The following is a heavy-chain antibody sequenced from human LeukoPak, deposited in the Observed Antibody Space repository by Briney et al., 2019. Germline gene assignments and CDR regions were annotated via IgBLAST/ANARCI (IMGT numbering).Heavy chain of an antibody. V-gene: IGHV3-66*02. D-gene: IGHD3-22*01. CDR3: ARSVRDTSGYAY. J-gene: IGHJ4*02. Sequence: GGSLRLSCAASGFTVSSSYMSWVRQAPGKGLEWVSVMYSGGATYYANSVKGRFTISRDYSKNTLNLQMNNLGTEDTAVYFCARSVRDTSGYAYWGQGTLVTVSS. CDR2: MYSGGAT. CDR1: GFTVSSSY.